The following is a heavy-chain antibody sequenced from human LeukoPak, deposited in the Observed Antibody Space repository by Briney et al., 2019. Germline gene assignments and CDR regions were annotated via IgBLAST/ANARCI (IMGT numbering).Heavy chain of an antibody. Sequence: SETLSLTCTVSGGSISPYYWSWIRQPPGKGLEWIGSIYYSGSTYYNPSLKSRVTISVDTSKNQFSLKLSSVTAADTAVYYCARRGSSSWYPFDYWGQGTLVTVSS. J-gene: IGHJ4*02. CDR2: IYYSGST. CDR1: GGSISPYY. CDR3: ARRGSSSWYPFDY. D-gene: IGHD6-13*01. V-gene: IGHV4-59*05.